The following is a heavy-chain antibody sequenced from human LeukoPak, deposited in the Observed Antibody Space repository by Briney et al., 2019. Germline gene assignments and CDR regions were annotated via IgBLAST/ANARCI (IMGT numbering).Heavy chain of an antibody. CDR2: ISYDGSNK. Sequence: GGSLRLSCAASGFTFSSYGMHWVRQAPGKGLERVAVISYDGSNKYYADSVKGRFTISRDNSKNTLYLQMNSLRAEDTAVYYCAKGIAVAGMLSDWGQGTLVTVSS. CDR3: AKGIAVAGMLSD. CDR1: GFTFSSYG. J-gene: IGHJ4*02. V-gene: IGHV3-30*18. D-gene: IGHD6-19*01.